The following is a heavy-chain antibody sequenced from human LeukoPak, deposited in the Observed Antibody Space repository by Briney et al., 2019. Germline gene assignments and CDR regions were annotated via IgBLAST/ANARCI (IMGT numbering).Heavy chain of an antibody. CDR3: ARHPGPYYYGSWSHGRSDWFDP. CDR1: GGSFSGYY. CDR2: INHSGST. V-gene: IGHV4-34*01. Sequence: PSETLSLTCAVYGGSFSGYYWSWIRQPPGKGLEWIGEINHSGSTNYNPSLKSRVTISVDTSKNQFSLKLSSVTAADTAVYYCARHPGPYYYGSWSHGRSDWFDPWGQGTLVTVSS. J-gene: IGHJ5*02. D-gene: IGHD3-10*01.